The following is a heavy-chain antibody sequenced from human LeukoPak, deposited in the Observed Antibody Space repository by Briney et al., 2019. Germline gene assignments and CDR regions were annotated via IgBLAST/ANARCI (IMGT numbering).Heavy chain of an antibody. CDR3: AREVTTDPYYYYGMDD. J-gene: IGHJ6*02. V-gene: IGHV1-69*04. CDR1: GYTFTSYY. D-gene: IGHD4-17*01. Sequence: GASVKVSCKASGYTFTSYYMHWVRQAPGQGLEWMGRIIPILGIANYAQKFQGRVTITADKSTSTAYMELSSLRSEDTAVYYCAREVTTDPYYYYGMDDWGQGTTVTVSS. CDR2: IIPILGIA.